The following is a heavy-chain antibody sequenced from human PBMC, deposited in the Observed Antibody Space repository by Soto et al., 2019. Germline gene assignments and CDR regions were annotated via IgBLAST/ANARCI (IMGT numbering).Heavy chain of an antibody. CDR3: AKGLNRSGRYCSSTSCYVDYYYGMDV. D-gene: IGHD2-2*01. Sequence: GGSLRLSCAASGFTFDDYAMHWVRQAPGKGLEWVSGISWNSGSIGYADSVKGRFTISRDNAKNSLYLQMNSLRAEDTALYYCAKGLNRSGRYCSSTSCYVDYYYGMDVWGQGTTVTVPS. CDR1: GFTFDDYA. V-gene: IGHV3-9*01. CDR2: ISWNSGSI. J-gene: IGHJ6*02.